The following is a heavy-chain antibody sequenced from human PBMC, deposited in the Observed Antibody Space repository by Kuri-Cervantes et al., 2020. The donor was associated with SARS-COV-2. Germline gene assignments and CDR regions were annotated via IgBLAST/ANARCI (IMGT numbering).Heavy chain of an antibody. CDR3: TKSGFDSGSKFDS. Sequence: GESLKISCAASGFTFSSYGMHWVRQAPGKGLEWVAFIRYDGSNKYYADSVKGRFTISRDESKNTVNVQMSSLRADDTAIYYCTKSGFDSGSKFDSWGQGTLVTVSS. CDR2: IRYDGSNK. CDR1: GFTFSSYG. V-gene: IGHV3-30*02. D-gene: IGHD1-26*01. J-gene: IGHJ4*02.